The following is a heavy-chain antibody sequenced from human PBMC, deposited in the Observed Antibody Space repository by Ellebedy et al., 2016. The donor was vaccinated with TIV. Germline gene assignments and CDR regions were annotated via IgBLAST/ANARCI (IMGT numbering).Heavy chain of an antibody. V-gene: IGHV3-48*01. D-gene: IGHD3-10*02. CDR3: ARVFENYGMDV. CDR2: IGYSGTAI. J-gene: IGHJ6*02. Sequence: PGGSLRLSCAGTGFTFGSFGMNWVRQVPGKGLEWVSFIGYSGTAIYYADSVKGRFTISRDNAKNSLYLQMNSLRAEDTAVYYCARVFENYGMDVWGQGTTVTVSS. CDR1: GFTFGSFG.